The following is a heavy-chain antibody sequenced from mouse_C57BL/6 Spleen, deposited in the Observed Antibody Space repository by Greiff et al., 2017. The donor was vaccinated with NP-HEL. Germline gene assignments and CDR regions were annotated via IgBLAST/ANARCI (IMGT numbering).Heavy chain of an antibody. Sequence: VQLQQSGAELVKPGASVKLSCKASGYTFTSYWMQWVKQRPGQGLEWIGEIDPSDSYTNYNQKFKGKATLTVDTSSSTAYMQLSSLTSEDSAVYYCARVIYYDYDFDYWGQGTTLTVSS. V-gene: IGHV1-50*01. CDR3: ARVIYYDYDFDY. D-gene: IGHD2-4*01. CDR1: GYTFTSYW. CDR2: IDPSDSYT. J-gene: IGHJ2*01.